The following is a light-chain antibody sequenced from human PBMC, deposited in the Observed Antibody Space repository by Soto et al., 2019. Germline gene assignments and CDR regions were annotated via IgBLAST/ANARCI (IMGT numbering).Light chain of an antibody. CDR1: QSVIRSY. CDR3: HQYGSSPRT. CDR2: GAS. Sequence: PGERATLSCRASQSVIRSYIAWYQQKPGQAPRLIIYGASSRATGIPDRFSGSGSGTDFTLTISRLEPEDFAVYYCHQYGSSPRTFGGGTKVEIK. J-gene: IGKJ4*01. V-gene: IGKV3-20*01.